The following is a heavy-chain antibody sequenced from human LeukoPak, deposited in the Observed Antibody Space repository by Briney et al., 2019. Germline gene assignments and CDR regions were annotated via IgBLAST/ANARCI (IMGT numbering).Heavy chain of an antibody. CDR2: IYTSGST. CDR3: ARGSGSTDDY. J-gene: IGHJ4*02. V-gene: IGHV4-61*02. D-gene: IGHD1-26*01. CDR1: GGSITSSYY. Sequence: PSETLSLTCTVSGGSITSSYYWSWIWQPAGKGLEWIGRIYTSGSTNYNPSLKGRVTISVDTSKNQFSLKLSSVTAADTAVYYCARGSGSTDDYWGQGTLVTVSS.